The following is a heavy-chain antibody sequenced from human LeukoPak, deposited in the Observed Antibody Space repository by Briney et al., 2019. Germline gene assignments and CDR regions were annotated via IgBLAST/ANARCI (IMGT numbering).Heavy chain of an antibody. CDR3: ARQVGPDY. CDR1: GFTFRNYA. V-gene: IGHV3-23*01. J-gene: IGHJ4*02. CDR2: ISGSGGNT. Sequence: GGSLRPSCAASGFTFRNYAMAWFRQAPGKGLEWVSAISGSGGNTYFADSVKGRFTISRDNSKNALYLQMNSLRAEDTAVYFCARQVGPDYWGQGTLVTVSS.